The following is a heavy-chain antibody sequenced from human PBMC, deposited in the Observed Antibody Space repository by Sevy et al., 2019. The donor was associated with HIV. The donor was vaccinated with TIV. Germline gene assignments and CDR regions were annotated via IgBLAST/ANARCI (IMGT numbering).Heavy chain of an antibody. D-gene: IGHD5-18*01. Sequence: GGSLRLSCAASGFTFSNAWMSWVRQAPGKGLEWVATMKQDGSDKYYVDSVKGRFTISRDNAKNSLYLQMNSLRAEDSAVFYCVREGLGGFSYSLDFWGQGTLVTVSS. CDR2: MKQDGSDK. CDR1: GFTFSNAW. CDR3: VREGLGGFSYSLDF. J-gene: IGHJ4*02. V-gene: IGHV3-7*01.